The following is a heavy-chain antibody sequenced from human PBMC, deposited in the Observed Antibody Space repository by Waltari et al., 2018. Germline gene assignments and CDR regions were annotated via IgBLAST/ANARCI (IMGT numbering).Heavy chain of an antibody. V-gene: IGHV3-74*01. CDR2: INSDGSTT. CDR1: GFTFSSSW. CDR3: ATAGYYPFDF. D-gene: IGHD2-8*01. Sequence: EVQLVESGGDLVQPGGSLRLSCVGSGFTFSSSWLHWVRQAPGEGLVWVERINSDGSTTDYADSVKGRFTISRDNAKNTLYLQINSLSVEDTAIYYCATAGYYPFDFWGQGTLVTVSS. J-gene: IGHJ4*02.